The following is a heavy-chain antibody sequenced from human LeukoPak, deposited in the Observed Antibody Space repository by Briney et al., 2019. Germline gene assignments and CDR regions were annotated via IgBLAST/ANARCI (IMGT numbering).Heavy chain of an antibody. CDR2: ISWNSGSI. V-gene: IGHV3-9*01. J-gene: IGHJ2*01. D-gene: IGHD2-21*02. CDR3: AKAVSQVTWYFDL. Sequence: SLRLSCAASGLTFDDYAMHWVRQAPGKGLEWVSGISWNSGSIGHADSVKGRFTISRDNAKSSLYLQMNSLRAEDTALYYCAKAVSQVTWYFDLWGRGTLVTVSS. CDR1: GLTFDDYA.